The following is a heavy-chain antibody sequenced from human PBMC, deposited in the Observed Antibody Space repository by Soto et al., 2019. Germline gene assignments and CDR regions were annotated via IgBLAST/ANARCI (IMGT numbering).Heavy chain of an antibody. CDR3: ATKRSSGWYFDY. D-gene: IGHD6-19*01. CDR2: INHSGST. CDR1: GGSFSGFY. V-gene: IGHV4-34*01. J-gene: IGHJ4*02. Sequence: PSETLSLTCAVYGGSFSGFYWSWLRQPPGKGLEWIGEINHSGSTNYNPALKSRVTISVDTSKNQFSLKLSSVTAADTAVYYCATKRSSGWYFDYWGQGTLVTVSS.